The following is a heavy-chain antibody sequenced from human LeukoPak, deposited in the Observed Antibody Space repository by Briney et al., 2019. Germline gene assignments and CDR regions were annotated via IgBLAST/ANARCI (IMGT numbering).Heavy chain of an antibody. D-gene: IGHD2-21*02. J-gene: IGHJ3*02. CDR1: GGSISSSSYY. V-gene: IGHV4-39*01. CDR2: IYYSGST. Sequence: SETLSLTCTVSGGSISSSSYYWGWIRQPPGKGLEWIGSIYYSGSTYYNPSLKSRVTISVDTSKNQFSLKLSSVTAADTAVYYCARLYCGGDCYLDAFDIWGQGTMVTVSS. CDR3: ARLYCGGDCYLDAFDI.